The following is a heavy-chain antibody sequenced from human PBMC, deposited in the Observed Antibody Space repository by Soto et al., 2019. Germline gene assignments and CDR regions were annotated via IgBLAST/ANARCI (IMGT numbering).Heavy chain of an antibody. D-gene: IGHD5-18*01. CDR1: GGSFSSNP. CDR2: IIPIFATV. V-gene: IGHV1-69*01. J-gene: IGHJ4*02. Sequence: QVQLVQSGSEVKKPGSSVKVSCKASGGSFSSNPISWVRQAPGQGLEWMAGIIPIFATVHYAQKFQGRVTITADESTSTASMELTSLRSEDTAVYFCARGGRGYSSAPRYYFDYWGQGTLVTVSS. CDR3: ARGGRGYSSAPRYYFDY.